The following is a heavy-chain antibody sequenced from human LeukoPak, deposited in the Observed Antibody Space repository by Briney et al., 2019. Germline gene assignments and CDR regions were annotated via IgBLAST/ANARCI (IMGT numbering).Heavy chain of an antibody. J-gene: IGHJ4*02. D-gene: IGHD2-15*01. Sequence: SETLSLTCIVSGGSISSSIYYWAWVRQPPGKGLEWIGTVFYNGATQYSPSLRSRITISIDTSTNQFSLKLGSVTAADTAVYYCARGAAAGDYWGQGTLVTVSS. CDR2: VFYNGAT. V-gene: IGHV4-39*07. CDR3: ARGAAAGDY. CDR1: GGSISSSIYY.